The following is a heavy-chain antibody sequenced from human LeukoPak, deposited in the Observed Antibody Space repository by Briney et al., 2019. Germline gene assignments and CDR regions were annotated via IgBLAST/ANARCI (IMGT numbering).Heavy chain of an antibody. CDR1: GYTLTELS. Sequence: ASVKVSCKVSGYTLTELSMHWVRQAPGKGLEWMGGFDPEDGETIYAQKFQGRVTMTEDTSTDTAYMELSSLRSKDTAVYYCATEWAETQVGAISYYYYGMDVWGQGTTVTVSS. CDR2: FDPEDGET. D-gene: IGHD1-26*01. CDR3: ATEWAETQVGAISYYYYGMDV. V-gene: IGHV1-24*01. J-gene: IGHJ6*02.